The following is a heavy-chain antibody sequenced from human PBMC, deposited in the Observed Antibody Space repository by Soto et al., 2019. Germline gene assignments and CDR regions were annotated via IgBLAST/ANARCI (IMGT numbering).Heavy chain of an antibody. J-gene: IGHJ4*02. CDR2: INHSGST. V-gene: IGHV4-34*01. D-gene: IGHD3-3*01. CDR1: GGSFSGYY. Sequence: LSLTCAVYGGSFSGYYWSWIRQPPGKGLEWIGEINHSGSTNYNPSLKSRVTMSVHTSKNQFSLKLSSVTAADTAVYYCARATYYDFWSGYYDYWGQGTLVTVSS. CDR3: ARATYYDFWSGYYDY.